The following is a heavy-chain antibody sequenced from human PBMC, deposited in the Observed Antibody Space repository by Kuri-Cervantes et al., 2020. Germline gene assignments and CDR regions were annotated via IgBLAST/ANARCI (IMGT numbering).Heavy chain of an antibody. Sequence: GESLKISCAASGFTFSSYDMHWVRQATGKGLEWVSSIGTAGDTYYSGSVKGRFTISRENAKNSLYLHMNSLRAGDTAVYYCARERGGRSSGYYYYYGMDVWGQGTTVTVSS. J-gene: IGHJ6*02. CDR3: ARERGGRSSGYYYYYGMDV. D-gene: IGHD3-22*01. V-gene: IGHV3-13*01. CDR2: IGTAGDT. CDR1: GFTFSSYD.